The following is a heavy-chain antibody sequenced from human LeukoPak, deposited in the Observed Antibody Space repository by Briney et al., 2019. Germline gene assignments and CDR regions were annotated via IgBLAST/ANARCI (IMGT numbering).Heavy chain of an antibody. V-gene: IGHV1-24*01. CDR1: GYTLTELS. CDR3: ARRGSQNLGMDV. D-gene: IGHD2-15*01. CDR2: FDPEDGET. J-gene: IGHJ6*02. Sequence: ASVKVSCKVSGYTLTELSMHWVRQAPGKGLEWMGGFDPEDGETIYAQKFQGRVTMTEDTPTDTAYMELRSLRSDDTAVYYCARRGSQNLGMDVWGQGTTVTVSS.